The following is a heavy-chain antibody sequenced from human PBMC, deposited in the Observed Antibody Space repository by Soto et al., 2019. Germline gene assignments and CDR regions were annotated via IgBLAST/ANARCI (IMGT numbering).Heavy chain of an antibody. J-gene: IGHJ6*02. V-gene: IGHV3-30-3*01. CDR3: ARPPHYDSGGVAHGMDV. Sequence: GSLRLSCAASGFTFSSYAMHWVRQAPGKGLEWVAVISYDGSNKKYADSVKDRFTISRDNSKNTLYLQMNSLRAEDTAVYHCARPPHYDSGGVAHGMDVWGQGTTVTVSS. D-gene: IGHD3-16*01. CDR1: GFTFSSYA. CDR2: ISYDGSNK.